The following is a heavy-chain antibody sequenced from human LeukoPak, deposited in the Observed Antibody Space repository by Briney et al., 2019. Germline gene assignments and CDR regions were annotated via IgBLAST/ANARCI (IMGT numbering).Heavy chain of an antibody. CDR1: GLTVTSNY. J-gene: IGHJ4*02. Sequence: GGSLRLSCAASGLTVTSNYMSWVRQAPGKGPEWVSVIYSDGSTYYADSVKGRFSISRDNSKNTLYLQLNSLRVEDTAVHYCARRPDYGGTPTFDYWGQGTLVTVSS. CDR2: IYSDGST. D-gene: IGHD4-23*01. CDR3: ARRPDYGGTPTFDY. V-gene: IGHV3-66*01.